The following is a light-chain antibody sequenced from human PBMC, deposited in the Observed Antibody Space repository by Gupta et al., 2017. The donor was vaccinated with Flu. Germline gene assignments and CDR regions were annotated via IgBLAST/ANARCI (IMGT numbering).Light chain of an antibody. CDR2: GAS. Sequence: GERATLSCRASQSVSSSYLAWFQQKPGQAPRLLIYGASSRATGIPDRFSGSGSGTDFTLTISRLEPEDFAVYYCQQYGSSVTFGQGTKVEIK. J-gene: IGKJ1*01. V-gene: IGKV3-20*01. CDR1: QSVSSSY. CDR3: QQYGSSVT.